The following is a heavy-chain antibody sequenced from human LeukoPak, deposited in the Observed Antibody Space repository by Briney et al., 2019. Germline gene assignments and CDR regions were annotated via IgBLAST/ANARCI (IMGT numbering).Heavy chain of an antibody. D-gene: IGHD1-26*01. J-gene: IGHJ5*02. CDR1: GGSISSHY. Sequence: SETLSLTCTVSGGSISSHYWSWIRQPTGKGLEWIGRIYTSGSTNYNPSLKSRVTMSVDTSKNQFSLKLSSVTAADTAVYYCARDLGSYYEYWFDPWGQGTLVTVSS. CDR2: IYTSGST. CDR3: ARDLGSYYEYWFDP. V-gene: IGHV4-4*07.